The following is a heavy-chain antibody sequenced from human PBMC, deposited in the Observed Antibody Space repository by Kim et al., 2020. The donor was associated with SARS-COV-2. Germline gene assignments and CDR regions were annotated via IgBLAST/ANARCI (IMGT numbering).Heavy chain of an antibody. CDR3: EKLEYCSSTSCYDFDY. D-gene: IGHD2-2*01. Sequence: VKGRFTISRDNSKNTLYLQMNSLRAEDTAVYYCEKLEYCSSTSCYDFDYWGQGTLVTVSS. J-gene: IGHJ4*02. V-gene: IGHV3-30*02.